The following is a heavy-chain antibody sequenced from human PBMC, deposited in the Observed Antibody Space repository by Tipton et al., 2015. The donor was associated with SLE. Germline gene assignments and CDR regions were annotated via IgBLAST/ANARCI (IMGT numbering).Heavy chain of an antibody. CDR3: ASSIAAAGTRNY. J-gene: IGHJ4*02. D-gene: IGHD6-13*01. CDR2: IYYSGST. Sequence: TLSLTCTVSGGSISSSSYYWGWIRQPPGTGLEWLGYIYYSGSTNNNPSLKSRVTISVNTSKNQFPLKLSSVTAADTAVYYCASSIAAAGTRNYWGQGTLVTVSS. CDR1: GGSISSSSYY. V-gene: IGHV4-61*05.